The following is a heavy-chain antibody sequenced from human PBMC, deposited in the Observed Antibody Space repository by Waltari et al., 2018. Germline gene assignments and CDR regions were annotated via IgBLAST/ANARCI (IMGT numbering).Heavy chain of an antibody. CDR1: GGSISSGSYY. V-gene: IGHV4-61*02. J-gene: IGHJ6*02. CDR2: IYTSGST. Sequence: QVQLQESGPGLVKPSQTLSLTCTVSGGSISSGSYYWSWIRQPAGKGLEWIGRIYTSGSTNYNPSLKRRVTISVDTSKNQFSLKLSSVTAADTAVYYCARVRLYSSSSYGMDVWGQGTTVTVSS. D-gene: IGHD6-13*01. CDR3: ARVRLYSSSSYGMDV.